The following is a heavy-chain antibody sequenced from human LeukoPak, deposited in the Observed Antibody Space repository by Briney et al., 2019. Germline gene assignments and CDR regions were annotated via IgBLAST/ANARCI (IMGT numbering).Heavy chain of an antibody. V-gene: IGHV1-69*13. D-gene: IGHD3-10*01. CDR2: IIPIFGTA. J-gene: IGHJ6*03. Sequence: SVKVSCKASGGTFSSYAISWVRQAPGQGLEWMGGIIPIFGTANYAQKFQGRATITAGESTSTAYMELSSLRSEDTAVYYCARAYGSGSYYDYYYMDVWGKGTTVTISS. CDR1: GGTFSSYA. CDR3: ARAYGSGSYYDYYYMDV.